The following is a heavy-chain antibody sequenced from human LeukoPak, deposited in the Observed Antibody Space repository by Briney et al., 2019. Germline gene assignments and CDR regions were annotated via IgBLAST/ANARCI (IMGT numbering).Heavy chain of an antibody. CDR2: IHSGGNP. J-gene: IGHJ4*02. Sequence: SETLSLTCTVSGDSITSGSFYWGWVRQSPGKGLEWIGSIHSGGNPYDNPSLRSRVTVSTDTSTNRLSLKLRSATAADTAVYFCARGLTGGWAAVFDYWGQGTLVTVSS. CDR3: ARGLTGGWAAVFDY. D-gene: IGHD1-26*01. V-gene: IGHV4-39*07. CDR1: GDSITSGSFY.